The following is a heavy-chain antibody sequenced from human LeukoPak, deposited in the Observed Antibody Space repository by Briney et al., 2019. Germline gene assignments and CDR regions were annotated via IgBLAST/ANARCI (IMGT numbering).Heavy chain of an antibody. CDR2: IWYDGSNK. CDR3: ARDLCGGNAPLDY. J-gene: IGHJ4*02. CDR1: GFTFSSYG. D-gene: IGHD2-21*01. V-gene: IGHV3-33*01. Sequence: GRSLRLSCAASGFTFSSYGMHWVRQAPGKGLEWVAVIWYDGSNKYYADSVKGRFTISRDNSKNTLYLQMNSLRAEDTAVYYCARDLCGGNAPLDYWGQGTLVTVSS.